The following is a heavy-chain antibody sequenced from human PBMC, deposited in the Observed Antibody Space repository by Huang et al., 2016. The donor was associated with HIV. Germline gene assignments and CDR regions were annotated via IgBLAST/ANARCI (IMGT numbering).Heavy chain of an antibody. CDR3: AKVGSGSSYFYYYMDV. CDR2: NIPDSETT. J-gene: IGHJ6*03. Sequence: QVQLVKSGAEVRKPGSSVRVSCQASGGSFSRDGISWVRQAPGKGLEWMGCNIPDSETTNYAQNFQGRVAMTADESTRTVYMELMRLRSDDTAVYYCAKVGSGSSYFYYYMDVWGKGTTVTVSS. CDR1: GGSFSRDG. V-gene: IGHV1-69*13. D-gene: IGHD6-19*01.